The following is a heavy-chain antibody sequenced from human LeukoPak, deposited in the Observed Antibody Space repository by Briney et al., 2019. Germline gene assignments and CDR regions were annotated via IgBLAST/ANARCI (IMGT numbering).Heavy chain of an antibody. J-gene: IGHJ4*02. CDR2: IYYSGSA. CDR3: ARYDVLRSVDY. V-gene: IGHV4-59*08. CDR1: GGSISSYY. D-gene: IGHD3-9*01. Sequence: KPSETLSLTCTVSGGSISSYYWSWIRQPPGKGLEWIGYIYYSGSASSHPSLKSRVTISVDTSKNQFSLKLNSVTAADTAVYYCARYDVLRSVDYWGQGTLVTVSS.